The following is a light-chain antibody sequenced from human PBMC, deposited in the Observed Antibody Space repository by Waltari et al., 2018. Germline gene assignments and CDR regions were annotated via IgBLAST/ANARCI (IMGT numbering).Light chain of an antibody. Sequence: QSALTQPASVSGSPGQSITISCTGTSSDVGDYNYVPWYQQHPGKAPKLMIYEVSNRPSGVSNRFSASKSGNTASLTISGLQAEDEADYYCSSYTTSSTLYVFGTGTKVTVL. CDR2: EVS. CDR1: SSDVGDYNY. V-gene: IGLV2-14*01. CDR3: SSYTTSSTLYV. J-gene: IGLJ1*01.